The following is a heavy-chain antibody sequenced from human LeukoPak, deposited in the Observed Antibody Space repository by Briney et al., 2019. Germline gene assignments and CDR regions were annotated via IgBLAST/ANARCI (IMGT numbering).Heavy chain of an antibody. D-gene: IGHD3-3*01. CDR2: ISSSSSYI. CDR1: GFTFSSYS. CDR3: ARDYDGSLDY. Sequence: GGSLRLSCAASGFTFSSYSMNWVRQAPGKGLEWVSSISSSSSYIYYADSVRGRFTISRDNAKNSLYLQMNTLRAEDTAVYYCARDYDGSLDYWGQGTLVTVSS. V-gene: IGHV3-21*04. J-gene: IGHJ4*02.